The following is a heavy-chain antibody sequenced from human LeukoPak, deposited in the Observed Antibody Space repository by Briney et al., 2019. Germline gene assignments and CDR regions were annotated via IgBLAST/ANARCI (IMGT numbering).Heavy chain of an antibody. Sequence: SQTLSLTCAISGDSVSSNSAAWNWIRQSPSRGLEWLGRAYYRSKWYNDYAVSVKSRITINPDTSKNQFSLKLSPVTAADTAVYYCARRPHTGYSGDWGPHDYYYGMNVWGQGTTVTVSS. J-gene: IGHJ6*02. CDR1: GDSVSSNSAA. V-gene: IGHV6-1*01. CDR3: ARRPHTGYSGDWGPHDYYYGMNV. D-gene: IGHD6-19*01. CDR2: AYYRSKWYN.